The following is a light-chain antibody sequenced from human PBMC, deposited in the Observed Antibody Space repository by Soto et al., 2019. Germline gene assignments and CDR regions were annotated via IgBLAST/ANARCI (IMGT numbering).Light chain of an antibody. V-gene: IGKV3-15*01. CDR3: QQFYTWPVT. CDR2: YGS. Sequence: EIVLAQSPDTLSLSPGERATLSGRARQSVSSYLAWYQQKPGQAPRLLISYGSAGATGIPARFSGSGSGTEFTLTINGLQSEDFAVYYCQQFYTWPVTFGGGTKVDIK. J-gene: IGKJ4*01. CDR1: QSVSSY.